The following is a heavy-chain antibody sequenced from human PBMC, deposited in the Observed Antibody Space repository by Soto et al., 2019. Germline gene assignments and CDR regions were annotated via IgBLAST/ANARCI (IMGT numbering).Heavy chain of an antibody. CDR2: IYYSGNT. CDR1: GGSISSYY. CDR3: ARRVKYGSGRRPAYYFDY. V-gene: IGHV4-59*01. D-gene: IGHD3-10*01. J-gene: IGHJ4*02. Sequence: SETLSLTCTVSGGSISSYYWSWIRQPPGKGLEWIGYIYYSGNTNYNPSLKSRVTISVDTSKNQFSLKLSSVTAADTVVYYCARRVKYGSGRRPAYYFDYWGQGTLVTVSS.